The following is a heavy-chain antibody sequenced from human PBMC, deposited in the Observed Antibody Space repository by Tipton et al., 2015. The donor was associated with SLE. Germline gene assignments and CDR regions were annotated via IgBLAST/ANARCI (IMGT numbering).Heavy chain of an antibody. D-gene: IGHD2-15*01. Sequence: QSGPEVKKPGASVRVSCKASGYSFSNYGISWVRQAPGQGLEWMAWISVYSGLANTKYAQRFQDRVTMTTDTSTSTAYMGLRSLRSDDTAVYYCARSHPVVAAEMLDYWGQGTLVSVSS. V-gene: IGHV1-18*04. J-gene: IGHJ4*02. CDR1: GYSFSNYG. CDR2: ISVYSGLANT. CDR3: ARSHPVVAAEMLDY.